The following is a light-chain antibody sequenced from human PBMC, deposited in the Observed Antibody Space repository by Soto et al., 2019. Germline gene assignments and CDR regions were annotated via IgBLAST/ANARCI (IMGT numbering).Light chain of an antibody. V-gene: IGKV1-27*01. Sequence: DIQMTQSPSSLSASVGDRVTITCRASQGISNYLAWYQQKPGKVLKLLIYVASTLQSGVPSRFSGSGSGTDFTLTISSLQPEDVATYYCQTALTFGGGTKVEIK. CDR1: QGISNY. J-gene: IGKJ4*01. CDR2: VAS. CDR3: QTALT.